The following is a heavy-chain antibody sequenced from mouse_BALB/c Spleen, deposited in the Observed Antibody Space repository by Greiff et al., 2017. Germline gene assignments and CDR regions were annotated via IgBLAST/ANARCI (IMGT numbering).Heavy chain of an antibody. CDR1: GFTFSSFG. CDR2: ISSGSSTI. J-gene: IGHJ2*01. V-gene: IGHV5-17*02. Sequence: EVQGVESGGGLVQPGGSRTISCAASGFTFSSFGMHWVRQAPEKGLEWVAYISSGSSTIYYADTVKGRFTISRDNPKNTLFLQMNSLRSEDTAVYYCARRYFDYWGQGTTLTVSS. CDR3: ARRYFDY.